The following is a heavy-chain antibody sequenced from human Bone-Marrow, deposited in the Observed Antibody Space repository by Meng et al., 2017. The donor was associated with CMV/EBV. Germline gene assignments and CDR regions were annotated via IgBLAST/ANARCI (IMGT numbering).Heavy chain of an antibody. CDR2: IYSGGSST. V-gene: IGHV3-23*03. J-gene: IGHJ6*04. CDR1: GFTFDDYA. Sequence: GGSLRLSCAASGFTFDDYAMHWVRQAPGKGLEWVSVIYSGGSSTYYADSVKGRFTISRDNSKNTLYLQMNSLRAEDTAVYYCAKDFWSGYNYYYYGMDVWGERTTVTVSS. D-gene: IGHD3-3*01. CDR3: AKDFWSGYNYYYYGMDV.